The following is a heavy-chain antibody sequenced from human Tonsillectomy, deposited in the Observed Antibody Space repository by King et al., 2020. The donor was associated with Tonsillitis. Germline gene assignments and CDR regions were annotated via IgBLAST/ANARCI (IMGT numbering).Heavy chain of an antibody. CDR3: TTDYYDTITNAFEI. CDR2: IKTKIDGGTT. D-gene: IGHD3-22*01. Sequence: VQLVESGGGLVKPGGSLRLSCAASGFTFSDAWMTWVRQAPGKGLEWVGRIKTKIDGGTTDYAAPVKGRFTIPRDDSKNTLFLQMNSLKTEDTALYVCTTDYYDTITNAFEIWGQGTMVTVSS. V-gene: IGHV3-15*01. J-gene: IGHJ3*02. CDR1: GFTFSDAW.